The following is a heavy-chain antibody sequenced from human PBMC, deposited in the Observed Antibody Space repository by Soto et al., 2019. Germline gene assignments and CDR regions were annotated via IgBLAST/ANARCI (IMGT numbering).Heavy chain of an antibody. CDR3: ARGLSITMVRGEGDV. V-gene: IGHV4-39*01. D-gene: IGHD3-10*01. CDR2: IYYSGST. CDR1: GGSISSSSYY. J-gene: IGHJ6*02. Sequence: KTSETLSLTCTVSGGSISSSSYYWGWIRQPPGKGLEWIGSIYYSGSTYYIPSLKSRVTISVDTSKNQFSLKLSSVTAADTAVYYCARGLSITMVRGEGDVWGQGTTVTVSS.